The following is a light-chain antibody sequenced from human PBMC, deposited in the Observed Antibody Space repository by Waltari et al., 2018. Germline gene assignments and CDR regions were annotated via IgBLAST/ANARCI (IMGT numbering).Light chain of an antibody. CDR2: DAS. V-gene: IGKV3-20*01. CDR1: QSVSRW. CDR3: QKYGTLPAT. J-gene: IGKJ1*01. Sequence: EIVLTQSPGTLALYPGERATPTCRASQSVSRWLAWYQQKPGQAPRLLIYDASTRAADVSDRFSGSGSGTDFSLTISRLEPEDFAVYYCQKYGTLPATFGQGTKVEIK.